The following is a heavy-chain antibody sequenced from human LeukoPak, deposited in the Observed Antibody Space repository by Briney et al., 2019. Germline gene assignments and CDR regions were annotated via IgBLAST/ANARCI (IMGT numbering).Heavy chain of an antibody. CDR3: ARRSSPSGYFDY. J-gene: IGHJ4*02. D-gene: IGHD6-6*01. CDR2: IYYSGRT. CDR1: GGSISSGGYY. V-gene: IGHV4-31*03. Sequence: SQTLSLTCTVSGGSISSGGYYWSWIRQHPGKGLEWMGYIYYSGRTYYNPSLESRVIISLDTSKNQFSLKLSSVTAADTAVYYCARRSSPSGYFDYWGQGTPVTVSS.